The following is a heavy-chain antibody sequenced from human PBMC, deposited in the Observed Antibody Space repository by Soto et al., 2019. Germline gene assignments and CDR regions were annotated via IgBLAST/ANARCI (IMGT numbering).Heavy chain of an antibody. V-gene: IGHV1-3*01. CDR3: ATYSVTTLSLFGY. CDR2: TNAGNGNT. Sequence: GASVKVSCKASGYTFTSYAMHWVRQAPGQRLEWMGWTNAGNGNTKYSQKFQGRVTITRDTSASTAYMELSSLRSEDTAVYYCATYSVTTLSLFGYWGQGTLVTVSS. CDR1: GYTFTSYA. J-gene: IGHJ4*02. D-gene: IGHD4-17*01.